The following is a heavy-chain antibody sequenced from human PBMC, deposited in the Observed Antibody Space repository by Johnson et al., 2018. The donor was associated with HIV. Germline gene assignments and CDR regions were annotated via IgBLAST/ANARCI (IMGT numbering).Heavy chain of an antibody. D-gene: IGHD6-13*01. CDR1: GFTFSNYG. CDR2: VWYDGSNK. J-gene: IGHJ3*02. V-gene: IGHV3-33*01. CDR3: ARDGGVAAAVGVVAFDI. Sequence: QVQLVESGGGVVPPGRSLRLSCVASGFTFSNYGMHWVRQAPGKGLEWVAAVWYDGSNKYYANSVKGRFTIFRDNSKNTLYLQMNSLRAEDTAVYYCARDGGVAAAVGVVAFDIWGQGTMVTVSS.